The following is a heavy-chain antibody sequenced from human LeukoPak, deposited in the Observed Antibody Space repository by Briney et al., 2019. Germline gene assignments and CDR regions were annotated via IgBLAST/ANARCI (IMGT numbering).Heavy chain of an antibody. D-gene: IGHD3-22*01. V-gene: IGHV3-7*01. J-gene: IGHJ3*02. Sequence: GGSLRLSCAASGFTFSSYSMNWVRQAPGKGLEWVANIKQDGSEQYYVDSVKGRFTISRDNAKNSLHLQMDSLRAEDTAVYYCARVVTYYFDNSGYSGPLIRPAFDIWGQGTTVTVSS. CDR2: IKQDGSEQ. CDR1: GFTFSSYS. CDR3: ARVVTYYFDNSGYSGPLIRPAFDI.